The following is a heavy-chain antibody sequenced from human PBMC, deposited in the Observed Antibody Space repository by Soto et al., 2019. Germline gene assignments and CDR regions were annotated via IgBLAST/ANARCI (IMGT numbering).Heavy chain of an antibody. CDR2: IYDTGISGYTPST. J-gene: IGHJ6*02. CDR3: ARGEDAFFYYGLDV. CDR1: GGSFSGYY. V-gene: IGHV4-59*01. Sequence: SETLSLTCAVYGGSFSGYYWSWIRRPPGKGLEWIAYIYDTGISGYTPSTSYNPSLKSRVTMSVDTSKSQFSLKLTSVTAADTAVYYCARGEDAFFYYGLDVWCQGITVTVSS.